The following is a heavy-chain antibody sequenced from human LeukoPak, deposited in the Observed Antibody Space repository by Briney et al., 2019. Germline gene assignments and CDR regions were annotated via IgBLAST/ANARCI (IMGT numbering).Heavy chain of an antibody. CDR1: GGSISSSSYY. V-gene: IGHV4-39*01. Sequence: SETLSLTCTVSGGSISSSSYYWGWIRQPPGKGLEWIGSIYYSGSTYYNPSLKSRVTISVDTSKNQFSLKLSSVTAADTAVYYCARHALMTTVWFDPWGQGTLVTVSS. CDR3: ARHALMTTVWFDP. CDR2: IYYSGST. D-gene: IGHD4-17*01. J-gene: IGHJ5*02.